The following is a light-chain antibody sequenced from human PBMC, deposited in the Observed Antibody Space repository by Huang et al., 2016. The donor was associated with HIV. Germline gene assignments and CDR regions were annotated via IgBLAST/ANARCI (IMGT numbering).Light chain of an antibody. Sequence: EIVLTQSPGTLSLSPGERATLSCRASQSVSSNYLVWYQQKPGQAPRLLIYGASSRATGIPDRFSGSGSGTDFTLTISRLEPEDFAMYYCQQYYNSPWTFGQGTKVEIK. J-gene: IGKJ1*01. CDR3: QQYYNSPWT. V-gene: IGKV3-20*01. CDR2: GAS. CDR1: QSVSSNY.